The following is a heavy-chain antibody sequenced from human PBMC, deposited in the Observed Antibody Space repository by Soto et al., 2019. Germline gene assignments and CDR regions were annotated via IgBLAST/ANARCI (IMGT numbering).Heavy chain of an antibody. V-gene: IGHV3-9*01. D-gene: IGHD6-13*01. J-gene: IGHJ4*02. Sequence: GGSLRLSCAASGFTFDDYAMHWVRQAPGKGLEWVSYITWNSGYIGYADSVKGRFTISRDNANNSLYLQMNSLKPEDTAFYYCATPLFGSSSSPIDYWGQGTMVTVYS. CDR1: GFTFDDYA. CDR2: ITWNSGYI. CDR3: ATPLFGSSSSPIDY.